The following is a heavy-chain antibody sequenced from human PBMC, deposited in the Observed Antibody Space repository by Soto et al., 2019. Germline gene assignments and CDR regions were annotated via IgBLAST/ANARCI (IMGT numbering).Heavy chain of an antibody. V-gene: IGHV4-38-2*01. CDR3: VRVAGSASWYETDS. Sequence: SETLSLTCAVSGYSISSGYYWGWIRQPPGKGLEWLGTTYYGASSHYNPSLRSRITILLDASTNQLSLKLSSVTAADTAVYFCVRVAGSASWYETDSWGQGILVTVS. CDR2: TYYGASS. D-gene: IGHD6-13*01. CDR1: GYSISSGYY. J-gene: IGHJ4*02.